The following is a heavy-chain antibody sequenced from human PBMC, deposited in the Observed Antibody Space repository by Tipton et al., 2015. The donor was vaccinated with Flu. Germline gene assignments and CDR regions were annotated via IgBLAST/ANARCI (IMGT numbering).Heavy chain of an antibody. CDR2: INEVGTTI. J-gene: IGHJ4*02. D-gene: IGHD3-16*01. CDR1: GFSVSAYW. V-gene: IGHV3-74*01. CDR3: AKDFGGPSDS. Sequence: GSLRLSCTASGFSVSAYWMHWVRQAPGQGLVWVSRINEVGTTINYADSVKGRFTISRDNAKNTIYLQMNSLRAEDTAVYYCAKDFGGPSDSWGQGTLVTVSA.